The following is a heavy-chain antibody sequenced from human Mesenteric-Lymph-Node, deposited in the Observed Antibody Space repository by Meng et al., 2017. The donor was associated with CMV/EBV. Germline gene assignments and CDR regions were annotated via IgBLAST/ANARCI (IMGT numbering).Heavy chain of an antibody. CDR2: LNPNSGAT. CDR3: AREGNLESSGYSFDH. J-gene: IGHJ4*02. V-gene: IGHV1-2*02. CDR1: GYTFTGYY. Sequence: SGYTFTGYYIHWVRQAPGQGLEWMGWLNPNSGATNYAQKFQGRVSMARDTSISTAYMELSTLRSDDTAVFYCAREGNLESSGYSFDHWGQGTLVTVSS. D-gene: IGHD3-22*01.